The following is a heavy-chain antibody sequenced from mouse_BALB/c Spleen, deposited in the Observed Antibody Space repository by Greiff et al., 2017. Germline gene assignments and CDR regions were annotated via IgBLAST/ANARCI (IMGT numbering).Heavy chain of an antibody. D-gene: IGHD1-1*01. CDR3: AREGIYYYGSSYAMDY. Sequence: QVQLQQSGAELARPGASVKLSCKASGYTFTSYWMQWVKQRPGQGLEWIGAIYPGDGDTRYTQKFKGKATLTADKSSSTAYMQLSSLASEDSAVYYCAREGIYYYGSSYAMDYWGQGTSVTVSS. CDR1: GYTFTSYW. V-gene: IGHV1-87*01. J-gene: IGHJ4*01. CDR2: IYPGDGDT.